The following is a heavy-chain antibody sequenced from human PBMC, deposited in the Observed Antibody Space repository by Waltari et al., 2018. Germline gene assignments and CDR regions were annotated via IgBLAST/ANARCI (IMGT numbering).Heavy chain of an antibody. CDR2: IYYSGST. Sequence: QVQLQESGPGLVKPSQTLSLTCTVSGGSISSGDYYWSWIRQPPGKGLEWIGYIYYSGSTSSTPSLKSRVTISVDTSKNQFSLKLSSVTAADTAVYYCARDYRYCSSTSCRTGTYYYYMDVWGKGTTVTISS. CDR3: ARDYRYCSSTSCRTGTYYYYMDV. CDR1: GGSISSGDYY. V-gene: IGHV4-30-4*08. D-gene: IGHD2-2*01. J-gene: IGHJ6*03.